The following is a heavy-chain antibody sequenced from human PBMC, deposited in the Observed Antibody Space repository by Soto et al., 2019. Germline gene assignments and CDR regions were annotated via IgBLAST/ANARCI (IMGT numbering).Heavy chain of an antibody. CDR1: GGSISSFY. D-gene: IGHD4-17*01. J-gene: IGHJ5*02. Sequence: SETLSLTCTVSGGSISSFYWTWIRQPPGKGLEWIGYIYYSGSTNYNPSLKSRVTMSVDTSKNQFSLKLNSVTAADTAVYYCASYGDSHWFDPWGQGTLVTVSS. CDR2: IYYSGST. CDR3: ASYGDSHWFDP. V-gene: IGHV4-59*01.